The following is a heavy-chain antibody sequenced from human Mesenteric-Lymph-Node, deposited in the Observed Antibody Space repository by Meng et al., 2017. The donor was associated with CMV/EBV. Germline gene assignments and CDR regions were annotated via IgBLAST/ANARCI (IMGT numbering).Heavy chain of an antibody. CDR1: GFTFDDYG. CDR3: AKDRGYCSSTSCHQPFDY. J-gene: IGHJ4*02. D-gene: IGHD2-2*01. CDR2: INWNGGST. Sequence: GESLKISCAASGFTFDDYGMSWVRQAPGKGLEWVSGINWNGGSTGYADSVKGRFTISRDNSKNTLYLQMNSLRAEDTAVYYCAKDRGYCSSTSCHQPFDYWGQGTLVTVSS. V-gene: IGHV3-20*04.